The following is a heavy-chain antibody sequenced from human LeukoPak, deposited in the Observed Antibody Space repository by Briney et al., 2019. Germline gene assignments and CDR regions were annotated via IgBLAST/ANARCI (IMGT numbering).Heavy chain of an antibody. CDR1: GYTFTSYD. D-gene: IGHD6-13*01. V-gene: IGHV1-8*03. Sequence: ASVKVSCKASGYTFTSYDINWVRQATGQGLEWMGWMNPNSGNTGYAQKFQGRVTITRNTSISTAYMELSSLRSEDTAVYYCARAFGYSSSWYKGYWFDPWGQGTLVTVSS. J-gene: IGHJ5*02. CDR3: ARAFGYSSSWYKGYWFDP. CDR2: MNPNSGNT.